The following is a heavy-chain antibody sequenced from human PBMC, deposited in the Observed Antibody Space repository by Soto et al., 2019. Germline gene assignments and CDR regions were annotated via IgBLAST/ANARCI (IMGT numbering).Heavy chain of an antibody. J-gene: IGHJ4*02. D-gene: IGHD6-25*01. Sequence: SETLSLTCAVYGGSFSGYYWSWIRQPPGKGLEWIGEINHSGSTNYNPSLKSRVTISVDTSKNQFSLKLSSVTAADTAVYYCAREDVGYSPDYWGQGTLVTVS. CDR2: INHSGST. V-gene: IGHV4-34*01. CDR3: AREDVGYSPDY. CDR1: GGSFSGYY.